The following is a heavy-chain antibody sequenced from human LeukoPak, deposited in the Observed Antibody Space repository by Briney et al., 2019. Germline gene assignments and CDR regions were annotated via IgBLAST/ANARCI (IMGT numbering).Heavy chain of an antibody. CDR1: GFTFSSYA. Sequence: GGSLRLSCAASGFTFSSYAMSWVRQAPGKGLEWVSAISGSGGSTYYADSVKGRFTISRDNSKNTLYLQMNGLRAEDTAVYYCAKLPSPIVVVINRYWGQGTLVTVSS. D-gene: IGHD3-22*01. CDR3: AKLPSPIVVVINRY. J-gene: IGHJ4*02. V-gene: IGHV3-23*01. CDR2: ISGSGGST.